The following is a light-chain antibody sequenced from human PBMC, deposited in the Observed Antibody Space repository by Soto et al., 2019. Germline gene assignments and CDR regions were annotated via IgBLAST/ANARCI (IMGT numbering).Light chain of an antibody. CDR2: AAS. CDR3: QQLDSYPLT. V-gene: IGKV1-9*01. CDR1: QGISSY. Sequence: DIQLTQSPSLLSASVGDRVTITCRASQGISSYLVWYQQKPGKAPKPLIYAASTLQSGVPSRFSGSGSGTEFTLTISSLQPEDYATYYCQQLDSYPLTFGPGPQVDIX. J-gene: IGKJ3*01.